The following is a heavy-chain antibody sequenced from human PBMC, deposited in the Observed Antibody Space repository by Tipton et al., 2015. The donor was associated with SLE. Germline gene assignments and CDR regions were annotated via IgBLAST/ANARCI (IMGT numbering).Heavy chain of an antibody. D-gene: IGHD4-23*01. CDR3: ARGSVRADDY. V-gene: IGHV4-59*11. CDR2: IYYSGST. CDR1: GGSISSHY. J-gene: IGHJ4*02. Sequence: LRLSCTVSGGSISSHYWSWIRQPPGKGLEWIGYIYYSGSTNYNPSLKSRVTISVDTSKNQFSLKLSSVTAADTAVYYCARGSVRADDYWGQGTLVTVSS.